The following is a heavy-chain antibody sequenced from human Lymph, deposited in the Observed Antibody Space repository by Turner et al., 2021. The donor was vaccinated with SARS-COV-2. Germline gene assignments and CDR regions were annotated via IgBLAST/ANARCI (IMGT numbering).Heavy chain of an antibody. D-gene: IGHD1-26*01. CDR3: ARGSGSYLSAFDI. Sequence: QVQLVESGGCVVQPGRSLRLSCAASGFTFSTYAIHWVRQAPGKGLEWVAVISYDGFNKYYSDSVKGQFTISRDNSKNTLYLQMSSLRAEDTAVYYCARGSGSYLSAFDIWGQGTMVTVSS. CDR2: ISYDGFNK. V-gene: IGHV3-30*04. CDR1: GFTFSTYA. J-gene: IGHJ3*02.